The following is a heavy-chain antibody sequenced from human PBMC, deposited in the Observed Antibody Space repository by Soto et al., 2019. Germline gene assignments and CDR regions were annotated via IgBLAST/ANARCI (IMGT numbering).Heavy chain of an antibody. CDR3: ARGGVQLWTLYYFEY. Sequence: SLRLCCSASGFSSSTYAMHWVRQAPGKGLEWVAVISYDGSNKYYADSVKGRFTISRDNSKNTLYLQMNRLRAEDTAVYYCARGGVQLWTLYYFEYWGQGTLVTVSS. D-gene: IGHD5-18*01. CDR2: ISYDGSNK. J-gene: IGHJ4*02. CDR1: GFSSSTYA. V-gene: IGHV3-30-3*01.